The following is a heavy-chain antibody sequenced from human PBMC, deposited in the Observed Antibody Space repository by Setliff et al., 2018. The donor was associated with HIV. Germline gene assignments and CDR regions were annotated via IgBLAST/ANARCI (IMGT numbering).Heavy chain of an antibody. CDR3: ARGVTHPPPFCAFDI. V-gene: IGHV4-59*01. J-gene: IGHJ3*02. D-gene: IGHD5-18*01. Sequence: NPSETLSLTCTVSGGSISTYYWSWIRQSPGKGLEWIGYIYYSGSTKYNPSLKSRLTISVDTSKNQFSLKLRSVTAADTAFYYCARGVTHPPPFCAFDIWGRGTMVTVSS. CDR1: GGSISTYY. CDR2: IYYSGST.